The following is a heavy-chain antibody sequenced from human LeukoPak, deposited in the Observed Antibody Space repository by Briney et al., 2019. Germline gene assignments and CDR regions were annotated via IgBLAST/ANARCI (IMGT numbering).Heavy chain of an antibody. CDR1: GYTFTGYY. J-gene: IGHJ4*02. CDR3: ARDLRLYGSGSYSDDY. D-gene: IGHD3-10*01. Sequence: ASVKVSCKASGYTFTGYYMHWVRQAPGQGLEWMGWINPNSGGTNYAQKFQGRVTMTRDTSISTAYMELSRLRSDDTAVYYCARDLRLYGSGSYSDDYWGQGTLVTVSS. CDR2: INPNSGGT. V-gene: IGHV1-2*02.